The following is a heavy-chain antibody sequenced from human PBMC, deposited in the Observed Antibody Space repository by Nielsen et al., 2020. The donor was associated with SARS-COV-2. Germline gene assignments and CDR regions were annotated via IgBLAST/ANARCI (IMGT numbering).Heavy chain of an antibody. Sequence: GESLKISCVASGFTFSLYSMNWVRQAPGKGLEWVSFISSDSGNKQYGDSVRGRFTVSRDNAKNSLYLQMNGLRDEDTAVYYCARESVTGTDAFDIWGQGTVVTVSS. V-gene: IGHV3-48*02. D-gene: IGHD6-19*01. CDR3: ARESVTGTDAFDI. CDR2: ISSDSGNK. CDR1: GFTFSLYS. J-gene: IGHJ3*02.